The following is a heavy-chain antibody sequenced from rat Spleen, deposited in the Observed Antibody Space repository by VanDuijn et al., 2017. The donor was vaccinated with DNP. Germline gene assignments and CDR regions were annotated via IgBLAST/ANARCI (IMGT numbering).Heavy chain of an antibody. D-gene: IGHD1-11*01. Sequence: EVQLVGSGGGLVQSGRSLKLSCAASGFTFSDYYMAWVRQAPTKGLELVAYISYFGDNTYSGDSVKGRFTISRDNAKSTLYLQMNSLRSEDMATYYCARHGRRVFDYWGQGVMVTVSS. CDR3: ARHGRRVFDY. CDR1: GFTFSDYY. J-gene: IGHJ2*01. V-gene: IGHV5-22*01. CDR2: ISYFGDNT.